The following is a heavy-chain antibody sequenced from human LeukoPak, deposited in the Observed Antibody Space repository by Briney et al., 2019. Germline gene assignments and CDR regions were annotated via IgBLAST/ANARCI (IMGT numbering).Heavy chain of an antibody. Sequence: SVKVSCKASGGTFSSYAISWVRQAPGQGLEWMGGNIPIFGTANYAQKFQGRVTITTDESTSTAYMELSSLRSEDTAVYYCARASGYLNALYWYFDLWGRGTLVTVSS. J-gene: IGHJ2*01. CDR1: GGTFSSYA. CDR2: NIPIFGTA. CDR3: ARASGYLNALYWYFDL. V-gene: IGHV1-69*05. D-gene: IGHD3-22*01.